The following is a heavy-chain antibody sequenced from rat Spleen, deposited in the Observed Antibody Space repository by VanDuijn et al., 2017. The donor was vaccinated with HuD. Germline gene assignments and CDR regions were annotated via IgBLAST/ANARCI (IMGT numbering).Heavy chain of an antibody. CDR3: ARHEDYYSIYPHWYFDF. CDR1: GFTFSHYG. CDR2: LSYDGHTT. D-gene: IGHD1-2*01. J-gene: IGHJ1*01. Sequence: EVQLVESGGDLVQPGRSLKLTCAASGFTFSHYGMAWVRQAPTKGLEWVATLSYDGHTTYYRDSVKGRFTISRDIAKSTLYLQMDSLRSEDTATYYCARHEDYYSIYPHWYFDFWGPGTMVTVSS. V-gene: IGHV5-29*01.